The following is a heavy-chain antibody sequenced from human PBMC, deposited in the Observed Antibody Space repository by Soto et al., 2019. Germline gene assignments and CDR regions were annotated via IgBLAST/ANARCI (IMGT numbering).Heavy chain of an antibody. CDR1: GGSISSSSYY. J-gene: IGHJ4*02. CDR3: ARHDWAKPFDY. CDR2: IYYSGST. Sequence: QLQLQESGPGLVKPSETLSLTCTVSGGSISSSSYYWGWIRQPPGKGLGWIGSIYYSGSTYYHPSLKCRVPISVDTSKNQFSLKLSSGTAAATAVYYCARHDWAKPFDYWGQGTLVTVSS. V-gene: IGHV4-39*01. D-gene: IGHD3-9*01.